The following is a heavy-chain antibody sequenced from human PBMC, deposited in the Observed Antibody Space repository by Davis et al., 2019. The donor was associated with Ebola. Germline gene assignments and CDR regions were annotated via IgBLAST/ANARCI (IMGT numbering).Heavy chain of an antibody. CDR1: GFTFNKYG. V-gene: IGHV3-30*18. CDR2: MSHGGSNN. Sequence: GESLKLPCAASGFTFNKYGIHWVRQAPGKGLEWLAVMSHGGSNNFYADSVEGRFTISRDNSKNTLYLQVNSLRAADTAVYYCAKDRCSSTRCQDFYYGMAVWGQGTTVTVSS. CDR3: AKDRCSSTRCQDFYYGMAV. D-gene: IGHD2-2*01. J-gene: IGHJ6*02.